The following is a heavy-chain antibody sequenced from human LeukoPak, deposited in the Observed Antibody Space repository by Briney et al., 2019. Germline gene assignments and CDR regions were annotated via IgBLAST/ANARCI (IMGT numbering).Heavy chain of an antibody. CDR3: AKIGGKVVY. CDR1: GFTLSSYA. D-gene: IGHD4-23*01. Sequence: GGSLRLSCAASGFTLSSYAMSWVRQAPGKGLEWVSAISDTGNTYHADSVKGRFTISRDSSKNTLYLQMNSLRAEDTAVYYCAKIGGKVVYWGQGTLVTVSS. V-gene: IGHV3-23*01. CDR2: ISDTGNT. J-gene: IGHJ4*02.